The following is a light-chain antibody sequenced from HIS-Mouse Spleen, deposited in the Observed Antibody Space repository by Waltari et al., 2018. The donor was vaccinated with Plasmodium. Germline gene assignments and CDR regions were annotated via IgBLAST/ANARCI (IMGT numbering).Light chain of an antibody. CDR2: GAS. CDR3: QQYNNWSFT. V-gene: IGKV3-15*01. CDR1: QIVSSN. Sequence: EIVMTHSPATLSVSPGDRATLSCRASQIVSSNLAWYQQKPGQAPRLLIYGASTRATGIPARFSGSGSGTEFTLTISSLQSEDFAVYYCQQYNNWSFTFGPGTKVDIK. J-gene: IGKJ3*01.